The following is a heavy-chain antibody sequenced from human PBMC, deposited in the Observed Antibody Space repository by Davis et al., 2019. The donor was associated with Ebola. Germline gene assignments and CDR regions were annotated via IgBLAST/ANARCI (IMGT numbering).Heavy chain of an antibody. CDR2: ISYDGSNK. CDR3: AREVVTMVRGVIITGDWFDP. V-gene: IGHV3-30*04. Sequence: GESLKISCAASGFTFSSYAMHWVRQAPGKGLEWVAVISYDGSNKYYADSVKGRFTISRDNSKNTLYLQMNSLRAEDTAVYYCAREVVTMVRGVIITGDWFDPWGQGTLVTVSS. D-gene: IGHD3-10*01. J-gene: IGHJ5*02. CDR1: GFTFSSYA.